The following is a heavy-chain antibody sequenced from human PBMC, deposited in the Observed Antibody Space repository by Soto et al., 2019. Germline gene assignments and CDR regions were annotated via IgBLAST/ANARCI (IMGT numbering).Heavy chain of an antibody. CDR1: GYTFTGYY. CDR3: AHAYSSSWYGGYYYYYGMDV. Sequence: QVQLVQSGAEVKKPGASVKVSCKASGYTFTGYYMHWVRQAPGQGLEWMGWINPNSGGTNFAQKFQGWVPMTRETSIGTAYMELSRLRSDDTAVYYCAHAYSSSWYGGYYYYYGMDVWGQGTTVTVSS. V-gene: IGHV1-2*04. D-gene: IGHD6-13*01. J-gene: IGHJ6*01. CDR2: INPNSGGT.